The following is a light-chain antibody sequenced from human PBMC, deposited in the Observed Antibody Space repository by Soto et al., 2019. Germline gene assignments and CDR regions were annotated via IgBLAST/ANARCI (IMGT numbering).Light chain of an antibody. CDR1: QSISSW. J-gene: IGKJ1*01. Sequence: DIQMTQSPSTLSASVGDRVTITCRASQSISSWLAWYQQKPGTAPKLLIYTASTLERGFPSRFNGSGARTEFTLTNSSLQPDDFASYYCEQYNSYPWTFGQGTKVEIK. V-gene: IGKV1-5*03. CDR3: EQYNSYPWT. CDR2: TAS.